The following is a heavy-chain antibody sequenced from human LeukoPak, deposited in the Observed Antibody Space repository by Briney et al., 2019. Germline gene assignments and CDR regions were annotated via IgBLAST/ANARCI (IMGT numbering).Heavy chain of an antibody. Sequence: PSETLSLTCAVYGGSFSGYYWSWIRQPPGKGLEWIGEINHSGSTNYNPSLKSRVTISVDTSKNQFSLKLSSVTAADTAVYYCARVGYLGCSSSSCWFDPWGQGTLVTVSS. CDR1: GGSFSGYY. D-gene: IGHD6-6*01. V-gene: IGHV4-34*01. CDR3: ARVGYLGCSSSSCWFDP. J-gene: IGHJ5*02. CDR2: INHSGST.